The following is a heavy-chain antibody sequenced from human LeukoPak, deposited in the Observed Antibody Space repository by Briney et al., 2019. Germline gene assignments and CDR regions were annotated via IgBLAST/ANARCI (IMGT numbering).Heavy chain of an antibody. Sequence: EASVKVSCKASGYTFTGYYMHWVRQAPGQGLAWMGWINPNSGGTNYAQKFQGWVTMTRDTSISTAYMELSRLRSDDTAVYYCARDRCSGGSCYSFDYWGQGTLVTVSS. D-gene: IGHD2-15*01. J-gene: IGHJ4*02. CDR1: GYTFTGYY. V-gene: IGHV1-2*04. CDR3: ARDRCSGGSCYSFDY. CDR2: INPNSGGT.